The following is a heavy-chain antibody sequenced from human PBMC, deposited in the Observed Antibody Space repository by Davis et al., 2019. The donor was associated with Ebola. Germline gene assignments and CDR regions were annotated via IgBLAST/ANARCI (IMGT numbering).Heavy chain of an antibody. Sequence: MPSETLSLTCTVSGGSTNNYFWSWIRQPPGRGLEWIGNIHYLGNTNYNPSLKSRVTMSVDTSKNQFSLKLSSVTAADTAVYYCARGNYGDYIVLYYYNMDVWGQGTPVTVSS. CDR1: GGSTNNYF. CDR3: ARGNYGDYIVLYYYNMDV. J-gene: IGHJ6*02. CDR2: IHYLGNT. V-gene: IGHV4-59*01. D-gene: IGHD4-17*01.